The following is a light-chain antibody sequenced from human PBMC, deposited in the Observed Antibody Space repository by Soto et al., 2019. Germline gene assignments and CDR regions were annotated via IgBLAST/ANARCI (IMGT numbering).Light chain of an antibody. CDR3: QQRSSGYT. V-gene: IGKV3-11*01. CDR1: QSVNSY. J-gene: IGKJ2*01. Sequence: IVLTQSPATLSLSPGEIATLSCRASQSVNSYLAWSQHAPGQAPRLLIYDASTRATGIPARFSGSGSGTDFALTISMLEPEDFAVYYCQQRSSGYTFGQGTKLEIK. CDR2: DAS.